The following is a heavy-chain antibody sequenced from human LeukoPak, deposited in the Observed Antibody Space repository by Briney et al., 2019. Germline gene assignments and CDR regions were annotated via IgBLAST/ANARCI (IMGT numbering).Heavy chain of an antibody. CDR1: RYTFTGSY. CDR2: INPSSGDT. D-gene: IGHD3-22*01. CDR3: AREIISSAYY. J-gene: IGHJ4*02. V-gene: IGHV1-2*06. Sequence: ASVEVSCKASRYTFTGSYIHWVRQAPGQGLEWMGRINPSSGDTNYAQKFQGRVTMSRDTSISTAYMELSRLRSDDTAVYYCAREIISSAYYWGQGTLVTVSS.